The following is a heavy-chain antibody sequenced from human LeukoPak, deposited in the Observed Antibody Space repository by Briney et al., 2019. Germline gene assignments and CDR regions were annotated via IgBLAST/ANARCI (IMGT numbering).Heavy chain of an antibody. J-gene: IGHJ5*02. V-gene: IGHV3-9*01. D-gene: IGHD5-18*01. Sequence: PGRSLRLSCAASGFTFDDYAMHWVRQAPGKGLEWVSGISWNSGSIGYADSVKGRFTISRDNAKNSLYLQMNSLRAEDTALYYCAKSGYSYGPNWFDPWGQGTLVTVSS. CDR2: ISWNSGSI. CDR3: AKSGYSYGPNWFDP. CDR1: GFTFDDYA.